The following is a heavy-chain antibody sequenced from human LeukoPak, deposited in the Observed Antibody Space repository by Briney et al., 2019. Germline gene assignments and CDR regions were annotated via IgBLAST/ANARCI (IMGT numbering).Heavy chain of an antibody. CDR2: IYHSGST. J-gene: IGHJ4*02. V-gene: IGHV4-38-2*01. CDR3: ARVTVGDYDYVWGSYDGGYFFDY. CDR1: GYSIGSGYY. D-gene: IGHD3-16*01. Sequence: SETLSLTCAVSGYSIGSGYYWGWIRQSPGRGLEWIGTIYHSGSTYYNPSLKSRLTISVDASKNQFSLKLSSVTAADTAVYYCARVTVGDYDYVWGSYDGGYFFDYWGQGTLVTVSS.